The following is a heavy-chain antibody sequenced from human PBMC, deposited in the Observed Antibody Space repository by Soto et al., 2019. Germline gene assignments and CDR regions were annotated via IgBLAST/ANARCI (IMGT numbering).Heavy chain of an antibody. CDR2: IKSQTDGGTT. CDR1: GVTFSNAW. J-gene: IGHJ4*02. V-gene: IGHV3-15*01. D-gene: IGHD5-12*01. Sequence: EVQLVESGGGLVKPGGSLRLSCAASGVTFSNAWMSWVRQAPGQRLERVGGIKSQTDGGTTDYAAPVKGRFTISRDDSKNTLYLQRNSLNTGDTAVYYCPTDRTWGYRGYAAGWGQGTLVTVSS. CDR3: PTDRTWGYRGYAAG.